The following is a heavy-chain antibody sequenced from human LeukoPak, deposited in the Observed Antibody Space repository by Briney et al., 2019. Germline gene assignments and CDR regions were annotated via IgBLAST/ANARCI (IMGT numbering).Heavy chain of an antibody. CDR1: GFTFTSSA. J-gene: IGHJ4*02. D-gene: IGHD6-19*01. CDR3: AADQGSGWYV. V-gene: IGHV1-58*02. Sequence: GASVKVSCKASGFTFTSSAMQWVRQARGQRLEWIGWIVVGSGNTNYAQKFQERVTITRDMSRSTAYMELSSLRSEDTAVYYCAADQGSGWYVWGQGTLVTVSS. CDR2: IVVGSGNT.